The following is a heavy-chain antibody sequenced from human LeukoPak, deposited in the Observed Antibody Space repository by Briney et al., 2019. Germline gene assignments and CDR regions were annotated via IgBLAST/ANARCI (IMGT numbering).Heavy chain of an antibody. Sequence: AGGSLRLSCAASGFTFSTYSMNWVRQAPGKGLEWVSSISFSSGTTYYADSVKGRFTISRDNAKNSLSLQMNSLRAEDTAVYYCARDRSGSNFLSVFDIWGQGTMVTVSS. J-gene: IGHJ3*02. D-gene: IGHD1-26*01. CDR1: GFTFSTYS. CDR3: ARDRSGSNFLSVFDI. V-gene: IGHV3-48*01. CDR2: ISFSSGTT.